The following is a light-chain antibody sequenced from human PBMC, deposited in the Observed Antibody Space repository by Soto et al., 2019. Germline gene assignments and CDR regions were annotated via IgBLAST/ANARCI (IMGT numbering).Light chain of an antibody. J-gene: IGLJ3*02. V-gene: IGLV4-69*01. CDR3: QTWGTGIRV. CDR2: LYSDGSH. Sequence: QPVLTQSPSASASLGASVNLTYTLSSGHSTYVIAWHQQQPEKGPRYLMKLYSDGSHKKGDGVPDRFSGSSSGAERYLTISSLQSEDEADYYCQTWGTGIRVFGGGTQLTVL. CDR1: SGHSTYV.